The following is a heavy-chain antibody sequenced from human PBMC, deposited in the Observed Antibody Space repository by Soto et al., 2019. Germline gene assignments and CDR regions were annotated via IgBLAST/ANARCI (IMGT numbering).Heavy chain of an antibody. CDR3: ARKVAGTSPDKY. J-gene: IGHJ4*02. CDR1: GITFSSNW. Sequence: GGSLRLSCAASGITFSSNWMHWVRQAPGKGLVWVSRINGAGSSTNYADSVKGRFTISRDNAKNTLYLQMNSLRAEDTAVYYCARKVAGTSPDKYWGKGTLVTVSS. CDR2: INGAGSST. V-gene: IGHV3-74*01. D-gene: IGHD6-19*01.